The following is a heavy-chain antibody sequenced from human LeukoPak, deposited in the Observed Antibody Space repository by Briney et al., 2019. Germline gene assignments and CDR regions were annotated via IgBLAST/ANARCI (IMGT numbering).Heavy chain of an antibody. J-gene: IGHJ3*02. CDR2: ISSSSSYI. CDR3: AIYYDSSGYETMNAFDI. V-gene: IGHV3-21*01. CDR1: GFTFSSYS. Sequence: GGSLRLSCAASGFTFSSYSMNWVRQAPGKGLEWVSSISSSSSYIYYADSVKGRFTISRDNSKNTLYLQMNSLRAEDTAVYYCAIYYDSSGYETMNAFDIWGQGTMVTVSS. D-gene: IGHD3-22*01.